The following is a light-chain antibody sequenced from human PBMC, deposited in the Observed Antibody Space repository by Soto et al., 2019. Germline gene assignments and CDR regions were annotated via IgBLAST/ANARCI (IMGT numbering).Light chain of an antibody. J-gene: IGLJ3*02. CDR3: GTWDSSLSAGV. V-gene: IGLV1-51*02. CDR1: NSNIGNNY. Sequence: QSVLTQPPSVSAAPGQKVTICCSGSNSNIGNNYVSWYQQLPGTAPKLLIYENNRRPSGIPDRFSGSKSGTSATLGITGLQTGDEADYYCGTWDSSLSAGVFGGGTKLTVL. CDR2: ENN.